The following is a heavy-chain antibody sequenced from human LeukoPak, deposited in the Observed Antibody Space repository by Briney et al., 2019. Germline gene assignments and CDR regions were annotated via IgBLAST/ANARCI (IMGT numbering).Heavy chain of an antibody. CDR2: ISSSSSYI. Sequence: PGGSLRLSCAASGFTFSSYSMNWVRQAPGKGLEWVSSISSSSSYIYYADPVKGRFTISRDNAKNSLYLQMNSLRAEDTAVYYCSRADIVATFYYYYGMDGWGQGTTVTVSS. CDR3: SRADIVATFYYYYGMDG. D-gene: IGHD5-12*01. J-gene: IGHJ6*02. V-gene: IGHV3-21*01. CDR1: GFTFSSYS.